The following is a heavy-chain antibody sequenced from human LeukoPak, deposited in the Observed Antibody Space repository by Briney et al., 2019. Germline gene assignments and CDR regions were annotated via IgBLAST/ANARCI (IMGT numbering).Heavy chain of an antibody. Sequence: GGSLRLSCAASGFTFSSYWMSWLRQAPGKGLEWVANIKQDGSEKYYVDSVKGRFTISRDNAKNSLYLQMNSLRAEDTAVYYCARDQTYSYGYSYYYYYMDVWGKGTTVTVSS. J-gene: IGHJ6*03. CDR1: GFTFSSYW. CDR2: IKQDGSEK. CDR3: ARDQTYSYGYSYYYYYMDV. D-gene: IGHD5-18*01. V-gene: IGHV3-7*01.